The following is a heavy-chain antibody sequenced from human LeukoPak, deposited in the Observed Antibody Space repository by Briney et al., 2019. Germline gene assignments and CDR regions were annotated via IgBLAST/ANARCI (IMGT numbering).Heavy chain of an antibody. CDR1: GLTFSRHS. V-gene: IGHV3-21*01. CDR3: TRDQYNDGPGDY. D-gene: IGHD3-10*01. Sequence: GGSLRLSCAASGLTFSRHSMNWVRQAPGKGLEWVSSISSGSSYKYYGDSVKGRFTVSRDNGKNSLYLQMNSLRAEDTAVYYCTRDQYNDGPGDYWGQGTLVTVSS. CDR2: ISSGSSYK. J-gene: IGHJ4*02.